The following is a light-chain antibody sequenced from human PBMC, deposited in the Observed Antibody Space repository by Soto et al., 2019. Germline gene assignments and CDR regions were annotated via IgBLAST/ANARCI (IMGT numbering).Light chain of an antibody. CDR2: GAS. CDR1: QSFSSN. J-gene: IGKJ1*01. CDR3: QQYGTSPVT. Sequence: EFGLTQSPGTLSLSPGERATLSCRASQSFSSNLAWYQQKPGQAPRLLIYGASTRATGVPARFSGSGSGTDFTLTISRLEPEDFAVYYCQQYGTSPVTFGQGTKVAIK. V-gene: IGKV3-20*01.